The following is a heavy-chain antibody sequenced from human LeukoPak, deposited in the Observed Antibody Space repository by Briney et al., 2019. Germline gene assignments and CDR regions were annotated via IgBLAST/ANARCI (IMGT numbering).Heavy chain of an antibody. D-gene: IGHD4-23*01. Sequence: PAASVKVSCKASGYAFTGYYIHWVRQAPGQGLEWMGRINPNSGGTNYAQNFQGRVTMTRDTSISTAYMELTRLRSDDTAVYYCAREKYDGKSWDSWGQGTLVTVSS. J-gene: IGHJ4*02. CDR1: GYAFTGYY. V-gene: IGHV1-2*06. CDR3: AREKYDGKSWDS. CDR2: INPNSGGT.